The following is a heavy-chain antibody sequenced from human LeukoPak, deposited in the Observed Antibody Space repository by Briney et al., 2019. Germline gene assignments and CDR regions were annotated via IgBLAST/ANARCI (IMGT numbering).Heavy chain of an antibody. J-gene: IGHJ4*02. Sequence: GGSLRLSCAASGFTFSGYWMNWVRQAPGKGLEWVANIKQDGSEKYYADSVKGRFTISRDSAENSLYLQMNSLRAEDTAVYYCARDLRSGGWYYFDYWGQGTLVTVSS. D-gene: IGHD6-19*01. CDR3: ARDLRSGGWYYFDY. V-gene: IGHV3-7*01. CDR1: GFTFSGYW. CDR2: IKQDGSEK.